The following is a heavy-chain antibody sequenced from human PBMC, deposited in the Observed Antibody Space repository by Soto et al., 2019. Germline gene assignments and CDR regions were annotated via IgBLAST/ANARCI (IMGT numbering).Heavy chain of an antibody. CDR2: IGGSGDTT. Sequence: EVQLLESGGGLVQPGGSLRLSCAASGFTFTSYAMSWVRQAPGKGLEWVSAIGGSGDTTYHADSVRGRFTIARDNSKNTLYVQMNSLRADDTAVYYCAKDSTGTRLPRYFDYWGQGTLVTVSS. D-gene: IGHD1-1*01. J-gene: IGHJ4*02. V-gene: IGHV3-23*01. CDR3: AKDSTGTRLPRYFDY. CDR1: GFTFTSYA.